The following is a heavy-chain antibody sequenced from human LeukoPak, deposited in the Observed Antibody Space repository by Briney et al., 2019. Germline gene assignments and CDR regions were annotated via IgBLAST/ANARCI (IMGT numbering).Heavy chain of an antibody. V-gene: IGHV3-23*01. CDR3: AKDLRYFDWLQLNWFDP. D-gene: IGHD3-9*01. J-gene: IGHJ5*02. CDR2: ISGSGGST. Sequence: GGSLRLSCAASGFTFSSYAMSWVRQAPGKGLEWVSAISGSGGSTYYADSVKGRFTISRDNSKDTLYLQMNSLRAEDTALYYCAKDLRYFDWLQLNWFDPWGQGTLVTVSS. CDR1: GFTFSSYA.